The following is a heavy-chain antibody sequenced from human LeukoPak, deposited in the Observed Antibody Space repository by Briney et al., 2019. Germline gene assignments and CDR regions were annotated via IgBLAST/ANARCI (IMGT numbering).Heavy chain of an antibody. V-gene: IGHV3-48*03. CDR2: ITSSGSVI. CDR1: GFTFRSYE. Sequence: GGSLRLSCAVSGFTFRSYEMNVVRQAPGKGLEWVSYITSSGSVIYYADPAKGRFTISRDNAKNSLYLQMNSLRAEDTAVYYCARVGVDGSGTYGDYWGQGTLVTVSS. D-gene: IGHD3-10*01. CDR3: ARVGVDGSGTYGDY. J-gene: IGHJ4*02.